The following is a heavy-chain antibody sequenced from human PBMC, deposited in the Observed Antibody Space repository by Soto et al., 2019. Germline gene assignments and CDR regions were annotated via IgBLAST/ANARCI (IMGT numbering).Heavy chain of an antibody. CDR3: ARDLLHSGGQAEYVGY. Sequence: QVQLVQSGAEVKKPGASVKVSCKASGYTFTSYGISWVRQAPGQGLEWMGWISDYNGNTNYAQKLQGRVTTATDTSTSTADMEQSRLRADDTAVYSCARDLLHSGGQAEYVGYWGQGTLVTVSS. V-gene: IGHV1-18*01. CDR2: ISDYNGNT. J-gene: IGHJ4*02. CDR1: GYTFTSYG. D-gene: IGHD3-16*01.